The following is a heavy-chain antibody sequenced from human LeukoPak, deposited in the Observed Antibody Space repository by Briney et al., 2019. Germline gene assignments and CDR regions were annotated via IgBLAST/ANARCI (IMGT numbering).Heavy chain of an antibody. Sequence: ASVKVSCKASGYTFTSYGISWVRQAPGQGLEWMGWISAYNVNTNYAQKLQGRVTMTTDTSTSTAYMELRSLRSDDTAVYYCAREFTAYDFWSGYIPLDYWGQGTLVTVSS. V-gene: IGHV1-18*01. CDR3: AREFTAYDFWSGYIPLDY. D-gene: IGHD3-3*01. CDR2: ISAYNVNT. J-gene: IGHJ4*02. CDR1: GYTFTSYG.